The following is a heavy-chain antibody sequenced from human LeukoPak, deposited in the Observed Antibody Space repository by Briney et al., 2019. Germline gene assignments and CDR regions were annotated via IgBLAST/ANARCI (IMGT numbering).Heavy chain of an antibody. V-gene: IGHV3-23*01. D-gene: IGHD3-10*01. CDR3: AKGGPWWFGESVGY. CDR2: ISVSGGTT. CDR1: GFILRNYG. Sequence: GGSLRLSCAASGFILRNYGMSWVRQAPGKGLEWVSGISVSGGTTYYADSVKGRFTISRDNSKNTLYLQMNSLRAEDTAIYYCAKGGPWWFGESVGYWGQGTLVTVSS. J-gene: IGHJ4*02.